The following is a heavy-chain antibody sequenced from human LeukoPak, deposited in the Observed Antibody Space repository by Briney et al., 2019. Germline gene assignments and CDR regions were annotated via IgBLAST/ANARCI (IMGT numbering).Heavy chain of an antibody. D-gene: IGHD5-18*01. CDR3: AREGRYRYGYNEYHLYMDI. J-gene: IGHJ6*03. V-gene: IGHV4-59*12. Sequence: PGGSLRLSCAASGFTFSSYSMNWVRQAPGKGLEWIGYIYYDGSTNYNPSLKSRVTISVDTSKNQFSLKLSSVTAAETAVYYCAREGRYRYGYNEYHLYMDIWGKGTTVTVSS. CDR2: IYYDGST. CDR1: GFTFSSYS.